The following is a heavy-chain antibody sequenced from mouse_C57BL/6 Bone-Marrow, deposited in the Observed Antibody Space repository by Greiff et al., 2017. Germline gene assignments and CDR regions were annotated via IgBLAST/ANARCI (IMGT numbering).Heavy chain of an antibody. CDR1: GFTFSGYG. D-gene: IGHD1-1*01. CDR3: ARRGYYGSSWYFDV. V-gene: IGHV5-6*02. CDR2: ISSGGSYT. Sequence: EVKVEESGGDLVKPGGSLKLSCAASGFTFSGYGMSWVRQTPDKRLEWGATISSGGSYTYYPESVKGRVTISRDNAKNTLFLQMCRLKSEDTAMYYCARRGYYGSSWYFDVWGTGTTVTVSS. J-gene: IGHJ1*03.